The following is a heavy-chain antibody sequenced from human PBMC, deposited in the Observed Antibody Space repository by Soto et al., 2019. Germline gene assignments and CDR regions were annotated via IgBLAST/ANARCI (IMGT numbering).Heavy chain of an antibody. D-gene: IGHD1-20*01. J-gene: IGHJ6*02. Sequence: QVQLLQSGAEVKKPGSSVKVSCKVSGGAFTNYALNWVRHGPGQGLEWLGGIIPLHNTSNYSLKFLGRVTLTADISSTTVDMELNSLTSDDTATYYCASWSNWNPLYYDGLDVWGQGTTVTVSS. V-gene: IGHV1-69*06. CDR1: GGAFTNYA. CDR3: ASWSNWNPLYYDGLDV. CDR2: IIPLHNTS.